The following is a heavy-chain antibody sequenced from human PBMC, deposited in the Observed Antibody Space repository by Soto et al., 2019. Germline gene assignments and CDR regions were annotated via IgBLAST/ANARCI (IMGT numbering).Heavy chain of an antibody. Sequence: QVQLVQSGAEVKKPGSSVKVSCKASGGTFSSYAISWVRQAPGQGLEWMGGSIPIFGTANYAQKFQGRVTITADESTSTAYMELSSLRSEDTAVYYCARSIRPRSYYYYYYMDVWGKGTTVTVSS. J-gene: IGHJ6*03. D-gene: IGHD3-3*01. CDR1: GGTFSSYA. CDR2: SIPIFGTA. CDR3: ARSIRPRSYYYYYYMDV. V-gene: IGHV1-69*01.